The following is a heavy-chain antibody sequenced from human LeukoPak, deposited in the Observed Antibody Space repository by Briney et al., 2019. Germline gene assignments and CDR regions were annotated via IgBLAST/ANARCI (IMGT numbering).Heavy chain of an antibody. V-gene: IGHV5-51*01. CDR3: ARLNHYDILTGYYSSAFDI. CDR2: IYPGDSDT. Sequence: GESLQISCKGSGYSFTSYWIGWVRPMPGKGLEWMGIIYPGDSDTRYSPSLQGQVTISADKSISTAYLQWSSLKASDTAMYYCARLNHYDILTGYYSSAFDIWGQGTMVTVSS. CDR1: GYSFTSYW. J-gene: IGHJ3*02. D-gene: IGHD3-9*01.